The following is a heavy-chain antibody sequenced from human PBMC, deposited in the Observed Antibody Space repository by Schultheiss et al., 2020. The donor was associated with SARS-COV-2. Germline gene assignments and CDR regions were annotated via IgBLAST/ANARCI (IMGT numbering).Heavy chain of an antibody. CDR2: IYPGDSDT. J-gene: IGHJ6*03. V-gene: IGHV5-51*01. CDR1: GYSFTNYW. Sequence: GGSLRLSCTGSGYSFTNYWIGWVRQMPGKGLEWMGIIYPGDSDTRYSPSFQGQVTISADKSISTAYLQWSSLKASDTAMYYCARHRMYYDFWIGYMDVWGKGTTVTVSS. D-gene: IGHD3-3*01. CDR3: ARHRMYYDFWIGYMDV.